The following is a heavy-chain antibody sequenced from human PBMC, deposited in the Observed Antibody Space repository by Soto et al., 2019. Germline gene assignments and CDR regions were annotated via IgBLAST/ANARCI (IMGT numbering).Heavy chain of an antibody. CDR2: INHSGST. D-gene: IGHD2-8*01. CDR1: GGSFSGYY. Sequence: SETLSLTCAVYGGSFSGYYWSWIRQPPGKGLEWIGEINHSGSTNYNPSLKSRVTISVDTSKNQFSLKLSSVAAADTAVYYCARAPCTNGVCYWDYWGQGTLVTVSS. V-gene: IGHV4-34*01. CDR3: ARAPCTNGVCYWDY. J-gene: IGHJ4*02.